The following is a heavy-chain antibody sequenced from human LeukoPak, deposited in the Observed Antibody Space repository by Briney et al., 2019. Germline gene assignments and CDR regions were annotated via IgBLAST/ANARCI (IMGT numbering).Heavy chain of an antibody. CDR2: IIPIFGTA. J-gene: IGHJ3*02. D-gene: IGHD3-3*01. Sequence: SVKVSCKASGGTFSSYAISWVRQAPGQGLECMGGIIPIFGTANYAQKFQGRVTITADESTSTAYMELSSLRSEDTAVYYCASVTIFGVVIQDDAFDIWGQGTMVTVSS. CDR3: ASVTIFGVVIQDDAFDI. CDR1: GGTFSSYA. V-gene: IGHV1-69*01.